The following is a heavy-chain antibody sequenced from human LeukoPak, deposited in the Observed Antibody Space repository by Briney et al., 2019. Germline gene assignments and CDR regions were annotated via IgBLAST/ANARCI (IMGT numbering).Heavy chain of an antibody. Sequence: SETLSLTCTVSGGSISNYFWSWIRQPAGKGLEWIGRIYTTGSTNYNPSLKSRVTMSVDTSKNRFSLKLGSVTAADTAVYFCARLHYYDTGGYFGGYSDYWGQGALVTVSS. J-gene: IGHJ4*02. V-gene: IGHV4-4*07. CDR2: IYTTGST. CDR3: ARLHYYDTGGYFGGYSDY. D-gene: IGHD3-22*01. CDR1: GGSISNYF.